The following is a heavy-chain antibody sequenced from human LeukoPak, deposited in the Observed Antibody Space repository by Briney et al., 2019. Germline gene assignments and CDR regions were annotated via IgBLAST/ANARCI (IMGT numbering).Heavy chain of an antibody. V-gene: IGHV4-59*12. Sequence: SETLSLTCTVSGGSISSYYWSWIRQPPGKGLEWIGYVYYSGSTYYNPSLKSRVTISVDTSKNQFSLKLSSVTAADTAVYYCARATTGPNAVFDYWGQGTLVTVSS. D-gene: IGHD1-1*01. J-gene: IGHJ4*02. CDR2: VYYSGST. CDR1: GGSISSYY. CDR3: ARATTGPNAVFDY.